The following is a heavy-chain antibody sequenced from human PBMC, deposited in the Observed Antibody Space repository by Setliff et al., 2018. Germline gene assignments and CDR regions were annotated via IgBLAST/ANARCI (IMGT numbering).Heavy chain of an antibody. V-gene: IGHV4-61*09. CDR1: GGSVGSDFSY. CDR2: IYTSWST. Sequence: PSETLSLTCTVSGGSVGSDFSYWTWIRQPAGKGLEWIGQIYTSWSTNYNPSLKSRVTISLDASKNQFSLRLTSVTAADTAVYYCARMSGFQYMDVWGKGTTVTVSS. CDR3: ARMSGFQYMDV. J-gene: IGHJ6*03. D-gene: IGHD3-3*01.